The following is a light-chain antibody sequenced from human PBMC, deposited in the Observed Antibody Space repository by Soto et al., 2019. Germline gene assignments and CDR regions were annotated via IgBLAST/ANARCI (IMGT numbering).Light chain of an antibody. CDR3: SSDPTSSTV. Sequence: QSVLTPPASVSGSPGQSITTSGPATSSDGAAYKVVSWYHQHPGNAPKLMIYEVTYRPSGVSNRFSGSKSGNTASLTISGLQAEDEAEYYCSSDPTSSTVFVPGTTLTVL. CDR1: SSDGAAYKV. V-gene: IGLV2-14*01. J-gene: IGLJ1*01. CDR2: EVT.